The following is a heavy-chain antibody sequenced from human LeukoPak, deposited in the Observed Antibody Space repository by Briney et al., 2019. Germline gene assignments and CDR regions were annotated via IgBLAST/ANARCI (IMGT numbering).Heavy chain of an antibody. J-gene: IGHJ5*02. CDR3: AGHYSSAWNNWSAP. D-gene: IGHD6-19*01. CDR2: IYNSGST. V-gene: IGHV4-4*02. CDR1: GGSLSSSNW. Sequence: SETPSLTCAVSGGSLSSSNWWSWVGQPPGKGLDWIGKIYNSGSTTYNPSLKSRVTISVDKSKNQFSLKLTPVTAADPAGYYFAGHYSSAWNNWSAPGGGKPLVTAPS.